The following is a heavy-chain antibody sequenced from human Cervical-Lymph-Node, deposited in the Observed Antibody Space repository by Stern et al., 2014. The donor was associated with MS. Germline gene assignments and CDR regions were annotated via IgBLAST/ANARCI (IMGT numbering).Heavy chain of an antibody. D-gene: IGHD4-17*01. J-gene: IGHJ4*02. CDR3: AKRGFYGDYVGIEF. CDR1: GGSVSSPPYC. Sequence: QLQESGPGLVKPSETLYLTCSASGGSVSSPPYCWARLPQPPGKGFEWLGSLYYSGASYYNLSLKSRVSISVDASQTQFFLMLSSVTAADTAVYYCAKRGFYGDYVGIEFWGQGTLVTVSS. V-gene: IGHV4-39*01. CDR2: LYYSGAS.